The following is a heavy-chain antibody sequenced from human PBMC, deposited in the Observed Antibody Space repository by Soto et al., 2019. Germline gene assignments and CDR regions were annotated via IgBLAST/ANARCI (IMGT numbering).Heavy chain of an antibody. D-gene: IGHD2-15*01. Sequence: QVQLVQSGAEVKKPGSSVKVSCKASGGTFSSYAISWERQAPGQGLEWMGGIIPIFGTANYAQKFPGRVTSTADESTSTAYMELSSLRSEDTAVYYCATPGSPLDYYYGMDVWGQGTTVPVSS. CDR1: GGTFSSYA. CDR3: ATPGSPLDYYYGMDV. J-gene: IGHJ6*02. V-gene: IGHV1-69*12. CDR2: IIPIFGTA.